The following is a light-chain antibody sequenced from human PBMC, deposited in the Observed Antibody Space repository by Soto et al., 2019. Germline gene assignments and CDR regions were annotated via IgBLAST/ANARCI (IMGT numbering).Light chain of an antibody. CDR1: SSNIGTNT. Sequence: QSVLTQPPSASGTPGQRVTISCCGSSSNIGTNTVNWYQHLPGSAPKFLIYSNNQRPSGVPDRFSGSKSGTSASLAISGLQPDDEADYYCEAWDGSLNAVLFGGGTKLTVL. CDR2: SNN. CDR3: EAWDGSLNAVL. V-gene: IGLV1-44*01. J-gene: IGLJ2*01.